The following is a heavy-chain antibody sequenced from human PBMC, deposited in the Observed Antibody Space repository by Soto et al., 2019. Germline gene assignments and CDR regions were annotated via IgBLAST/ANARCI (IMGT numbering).Heavy chain of an antibody. J-gene: IGHJ5*02. CDR2: TYYSGST. CDR3: ARPHGGSGGWDNWFDP. Sequence: ASETLSLTCTVSGGSLSSYYWSWIRQPPGKGLEWIGYTYYSGSTNYNPSLKSRVTISVDTSKNQFSLKLSSVTAADTAVYYCARPHGGSGGWDNWFDPWGQGTLVTVSS. V-gene: IGHV4-59*01. D-gene: IGHD6-25*01. CDR1: GGSLSSYY.